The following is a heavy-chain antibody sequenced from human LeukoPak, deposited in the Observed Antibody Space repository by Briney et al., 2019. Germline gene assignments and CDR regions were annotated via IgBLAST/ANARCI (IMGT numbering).Heavy chain of an antibody. CDR2: IYYSGST. J-gene: IGHJ5*02. D-gene: IGHD3-3*01. CDR3: ARGTIWRFDP. V-gene: IGHV4-31*03. CDR1: GGSISSGGYY. Sequence: SETLSLTCTVSGGSISSGGYYWSWIRQHPGKGLEWIGYIYYSGSTYYNPSLKSRVTISVDTSKNQFSLKLSSVTAADTAVYYCARGTIWRFDPWGQGTLVTVSS.